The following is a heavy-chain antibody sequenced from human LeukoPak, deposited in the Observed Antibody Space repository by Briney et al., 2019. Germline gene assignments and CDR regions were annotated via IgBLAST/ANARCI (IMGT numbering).Heavy chain of an antibody. Sequence: GGSLRLSCAASGFTFSSYAMNWVRQAPGKGLEWVSAITGSGGRTYYADSVKGRFTISRDNSKNTLYLQMNSLRAEDTAVYYCARAITIRGLIFDYWGQGTLVTVSS. CDR2: ITGSGGRT. CDR1: GFTFSSYA. V-gene: IGHV3-23*01. CDR3: ARAITIRGLIFDY. J-gene: IGHJ4*02. D-gene: IGHD3-10*01.